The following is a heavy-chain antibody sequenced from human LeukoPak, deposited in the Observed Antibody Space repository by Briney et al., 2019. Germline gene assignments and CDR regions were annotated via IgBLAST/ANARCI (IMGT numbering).Heavy chain of an antibody. CDR1: GFTSSNYA. D-gene: IGHD3-10*01. CDR2: IAPSGNSA. J-gene: IGHJ4*02. V-gene: IGHV3-23*01. Sequence: GGSLRLSCAASGFTSSNYAMSWVRQAPGKGLEWVASIAPSGNSAYYVDSVKGRFTVSRDNSKKTLYLGMNSLRAEDTAMYYCAKENYGSGSYHPDYWGQGTLVTVSS. CDR3: AKENYGSGSYHPDY.